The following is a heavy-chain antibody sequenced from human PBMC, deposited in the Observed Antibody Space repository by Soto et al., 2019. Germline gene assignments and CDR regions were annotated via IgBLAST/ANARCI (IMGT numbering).Heavy chain of an antibody. D-gene: IGHD3-22*01. J-gene: IGHJ4*02. V-gene: IGHV4-39*01. CDR1: GGSIRSNIYY. Sequence: SETLSLTCSVSGGSIRSNIYYWGWIRQPPRKELEWIATVHYSGSTYYTQSIKNQVNISADTSKNQFFLRLNSVTAADTAVYYCARQHYYDSSGYYTWNWGQGTLVTVSS. CDR3: ARQHYYDSSGYYTWN. CDR2: VHYSGST.